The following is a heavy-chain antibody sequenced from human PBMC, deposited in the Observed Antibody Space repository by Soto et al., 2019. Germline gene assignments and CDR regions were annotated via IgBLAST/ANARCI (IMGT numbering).Heavy chain of an antibody. D-gene: IGHD3-3*01. J-gene: IGHJ5*02. CDR2: IYYSGSA. CDR1: GGSISSGDYY. Sequence: PSETLSLTCTVSGGSISSGDYYWSWIRQPPGKGLEWIGYIYYSGSAYYNPSLKSRVTISVDTSKNQFSVKLSSVTAADSALYYCVRYTTRQPFSGDYDFWSGSPGAFDPWGQGTLVTVSS. V-gene: IGHV4-30-4*01. CDR3: VRYTTRQPFSGDYDFWSGSPGAFDP.